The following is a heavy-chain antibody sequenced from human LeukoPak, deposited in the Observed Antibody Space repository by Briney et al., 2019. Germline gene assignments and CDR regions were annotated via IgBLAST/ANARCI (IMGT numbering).Heavy chain of an antibody. J-gene: IGHJ4*02. CDR1: GFTFSSYW. Sequence: GGSLRLSCAASGFTFSSYWMSWVRQAPGKGLEWVANIKQDGSEKYYVDSVKGRFTISRDNAKNSLYLQMNSLRAEDTAVYYCARANGGGAYYPFDHWGQGTLVAVSS. V-gene: IGHV3-7*03. CDR2: IKQDGSEK. D-gene: IGHD2-21*02. CDR3: ARANGGGAYYPFDH.